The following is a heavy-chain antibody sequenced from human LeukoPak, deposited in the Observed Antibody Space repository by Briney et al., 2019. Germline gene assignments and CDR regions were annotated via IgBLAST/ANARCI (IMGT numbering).Heavy chain of an antibody. D-gene: IGHD6-19*01. CDR2: IIPIFGTA. J-gene: IGHJ5*02. CDR1: GGTFSSYA. V-gene: IGHV1-69*13. Sequence: ASVKVSCEASGGTFSSYAISWVRQAPGQGLEWMGGIIPIFGTANYAQKFQGRVTITADESTSTAYMELSSLRSEDTAVYYCARDSSGWYRGFDPWGQGTLVTVSS. CDR3: ARDSSGWYRGFDP.